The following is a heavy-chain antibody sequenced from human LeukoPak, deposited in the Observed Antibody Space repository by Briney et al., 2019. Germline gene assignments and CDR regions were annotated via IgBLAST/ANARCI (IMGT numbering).Heavy chain of an antibody. J-gene: IGHJ5*02. CDR3: AKDATYSSSSRWFDL. CDR1: GFTFSSFG. V-gene: IGHV3-30*02. CDR2: IRYDGSNK. D-gene: IGHD6-6*01. Sequence: GGSLRLSCAASGFTFSSFGMHWVRQAPGKGLEWVAFIRYDGSNKYYADSVKGRFTISRDISKNTLYLQMHSLRAEDTAVYYCAKDATYSSSSRWFDLWGQGTLVTVSS.